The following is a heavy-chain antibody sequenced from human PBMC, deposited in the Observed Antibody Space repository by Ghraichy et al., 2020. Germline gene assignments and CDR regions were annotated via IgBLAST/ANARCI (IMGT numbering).Heavy chain of an antibody. CDR2: ISGSGGST. CDR1: GFTFSIYA. V-gene: IGHV3-23*01. D-gene: IGHD2-2*01. J-gene: IGHJ4*02. Sequence: GGSLRLSCAASGFTFSIYAMSWVRQAPGKGLEWVSAISGSGGSTYYADSVKGRFTISRDNSKNTLYLQMNSLRAEDTAVYYCAKDGSADCSSTSCYSGQGYWGQGTLVTVSS. CDR3: AKDGSADCSSTSCYSGQGY.